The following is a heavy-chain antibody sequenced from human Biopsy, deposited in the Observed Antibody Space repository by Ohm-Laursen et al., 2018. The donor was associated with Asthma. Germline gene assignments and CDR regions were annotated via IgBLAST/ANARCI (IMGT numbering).Heavy chain of an antibody. CDR1: GGTFSSNS. Sequence: ASVKVSCKASGGTFSSNSINWVRQAPGQGLEWMGRIIPIFGPTNYAQKFQGRVTISADDSTSTAYLELSSLRSEDTAVYYCARWGIQGVRFWGMDVWGQGTTVTVSS. D-gene: IGHD3-10*01. V-gene: IGHV1-69*13. J-gene: IGHJ6*02. CDR2: IIPIFGPT. CDR3: ARWGIQGVRFWGMDV.